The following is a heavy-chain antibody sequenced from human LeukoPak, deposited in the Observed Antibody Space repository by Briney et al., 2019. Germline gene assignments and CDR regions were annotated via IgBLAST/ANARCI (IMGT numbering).Heavy chain of an antibody. D-gene: IGHD1-1*01. V-gene: IGHV3-23*01. CDR3: AKGRNWNRNAFDI. CDR2: ISGSGGST. J-gene: IGHJ3*02. Sequence: GGSLRLSCAGSGFTFSSSAMTWVRQAPGKGLEWVSAISGSGGSTNYADSVKGRFTISRDNSKNTLFLQMNSLRVEDTAVYYCAKGRNWNRNAFDIWGQGTMLTVSS. CDR1: GFTFSSSA.